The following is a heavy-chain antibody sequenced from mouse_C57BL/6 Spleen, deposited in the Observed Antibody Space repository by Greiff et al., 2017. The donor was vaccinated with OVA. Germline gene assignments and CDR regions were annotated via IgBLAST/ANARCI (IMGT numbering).Heavy chain of an antibody. CDR2: IYPSDSET. CDR3: ARSPWDGDY. Sequence: QVQLQQPGAELVRPGSSVKLSCKASGYTFTSYWMDWVKQRPGQGLEWIGNIYPSDSETHYNQKFKDKATLTVDKSSSTAYMQLSSLTSEDSAVYYCARSPWDGDYWGQDTTLTVSS. CDR1: GYTFTSYW. D-gene: IGHD4-1*01. V-gene: IGHV1-61*01. J-gene: IGHJ2*01.